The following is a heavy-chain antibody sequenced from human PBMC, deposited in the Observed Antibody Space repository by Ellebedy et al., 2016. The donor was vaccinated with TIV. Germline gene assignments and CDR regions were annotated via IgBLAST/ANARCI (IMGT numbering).Heavy chain of an antibody. CDR3: ATDGSYGDYLSPAHAFEI. D-gene: IGHD4-17*01. Sequence: GGSLRLSCAASGFTFTTYWMNWVRQAPGKGLEWVANINQDATKKYYVDSVKGRFTISRDNAKNSLYLEMNSLRAEDTAVYYCATDGSYGDYLSPAHAFEIWGQGTVVAVSS. CDR2: INQDATKK. J-gene: IGHJ3*02. V-gene: IGHV3-7*01. CDR1: GFTFTTYW.